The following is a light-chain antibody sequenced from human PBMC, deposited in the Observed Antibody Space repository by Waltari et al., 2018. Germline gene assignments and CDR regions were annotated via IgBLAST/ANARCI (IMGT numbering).Light chain of an antibody. CDR3: QHRFNWPPVT. J-gene: IGKJ5*01. Sequence: EILLTQSPATLSLSPGERATLSCRATQNIDIYLAWYQQKPGQAPRLVIHNASTRATGVPARFSGSGSGTDFTFTITSLEPEDFAVYYCQHRFNWPPVTFGQGTRLEIK. V-gene: IGKV3-11*01. CDR2: NAS. CDR1: QNIDIY.